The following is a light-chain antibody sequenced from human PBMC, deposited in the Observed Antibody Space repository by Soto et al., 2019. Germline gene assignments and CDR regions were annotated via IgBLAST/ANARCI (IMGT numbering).Light chain of an antibody. Sequence: QSALTQPASVSGSPGQSITISCTRTSSDVGGYSYVSWYQQHPGKAPKLMIYYVSNRPSGVSNRFSGSKSGNTASLTISGLQAEDEADYYCSSYTSSSTLVVFGGGTKLTVL. CDR3: SSYTSSSTLVV. CDR2: YVS. J-gene: IGLJ2*01. V-gene: IGLV2-14*03. CDR1: SSDVGGYSY.